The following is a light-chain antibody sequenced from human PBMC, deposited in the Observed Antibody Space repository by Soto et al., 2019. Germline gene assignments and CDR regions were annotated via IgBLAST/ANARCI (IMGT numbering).Light chain of an antibody. V-gene: IGKV1-33*01. CDR2: RVF. CDR1: QDITDC. Sequence: DIQMTQFPPSLSASVRDRVTITCQASQDITDCLNWYQQKAGKAPKLLIYRVFNLQTGVPSRFSGSASGTNFSFTITSLQPDDVATYYCQQCHTLPFTFGPGTAVDIK. J-gene: IGKJ3*01. CDR3: QQCHTLPFT.